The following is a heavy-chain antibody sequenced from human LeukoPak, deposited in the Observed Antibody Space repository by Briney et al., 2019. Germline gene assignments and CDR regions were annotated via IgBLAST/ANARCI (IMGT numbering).Heavy chain of an antibody. CDR1: GDSVSSNSAA. CDR3: ARDHPSYSSSSYGMDV. J-gene: IGHJ6*02. CDR2: TYYRSKWYN. D-gene: IGHD6-6*01. V-gene: IGHV6-1*01. Sequence: SQTLSLTCAISGDSVSSNSAAWNWIRQSPSRGLEWLGRTYYRSKWYNDYAVSVKSRITINPDTSKNQFSLQLNSVTPVDTAVYYCARDHPSYSSSSYGMDVWGQGTTVTVSS.